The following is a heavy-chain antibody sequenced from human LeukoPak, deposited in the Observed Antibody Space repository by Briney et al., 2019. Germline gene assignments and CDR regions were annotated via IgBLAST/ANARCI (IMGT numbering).Heavy chain of an antibody. CDR3: ARDGYCSSTSCLDT. Sequence: GGSLRLSCAASGFTFSSYAMHWVRQAPGKGLEYVSAISSNGGSTYYANSVKGRFTISRDNSKNTLYLQMSSLRAEDMAVYYCARDGYCSSTSCLDTWGQGTLVTVSS. V-gene: IGHV3-64*01. CDR2: ISSNGGST. CDR1: GFTFSSYA. D-gene: IGHD2-2*03. J-gene: IGHJ5*02.